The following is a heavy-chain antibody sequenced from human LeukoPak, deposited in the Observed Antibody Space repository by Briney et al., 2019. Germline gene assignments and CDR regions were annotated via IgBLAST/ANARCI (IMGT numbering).Heavy chain of an antibody. CDR2: IYYSRST. V-gene: IGHV4-59*01. CDR1: GGSISSYY. CDR3: ATDVRGLVPYYFDF. D-gene: IGHD3-10*02. J-gene: IGHJ4*02. Sequence: KPSETLSLTCAVSGGSISSYYWNWIRQPPGKGLEWIGYIYYSRSTNYNPSLKSRVTISIDTSKNQLSLQLRSVTAADTAVYYCATDVRGLVPYYFDFWGQGTLVTVSS.